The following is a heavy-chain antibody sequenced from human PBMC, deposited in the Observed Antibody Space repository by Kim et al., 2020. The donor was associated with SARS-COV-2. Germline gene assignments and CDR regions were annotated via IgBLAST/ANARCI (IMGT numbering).Heavy chain of an antibody. Sequence: GGSLRLSCAASGFSLSNHIMNWVRQAPGKGLEWVTYITPSSTTIYYADSVKGRFTVSRDNDKNAQVLAMDSLRDEDTAVYYCARVGEATAGGIDYWGQGT. CDR3: ARVGEATAGGIDY. J-gene: IGHJ4*02. D-gene: IGHD3-16*01. V-gene: IGHV3-48*02. CDR2: ITPSSTTI. CDR1: GFSLSNHI.